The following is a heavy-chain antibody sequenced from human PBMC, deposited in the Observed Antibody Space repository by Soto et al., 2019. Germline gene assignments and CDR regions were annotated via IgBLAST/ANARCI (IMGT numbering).Heavy chain of an antibody. V-gene: IGHV1-69*06. CDR1: GGTFSGYA. Sequence: SVKVSCKASGGTFSGYAISWVRQAPGQGLEWMGGIIPIFGTANYAQKFQGRVTITADKSTSTAYMELSSLRSEDTAVYYCARGILWFGDEDYYYYGMDVWGQGTTVTVS. CDR3: ARGILWFGDEDYYYYGMDV. J-gene: IGHJ6*02. D-gene: IGHD3-10*01. CDR2: IIPIFGTA.